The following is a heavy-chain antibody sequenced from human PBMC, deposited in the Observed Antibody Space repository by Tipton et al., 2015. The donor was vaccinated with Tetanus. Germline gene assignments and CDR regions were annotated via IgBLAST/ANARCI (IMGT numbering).Heavy chain of an antibody. CDR1: GGSITSNY. D-gene: IGHD2-21*01. J-gene: IGHJ4*02. CDR2: IYAPGIT. CDR3: ARLTYLYETTIPYSAQFYFEF. V-gene: IGHV4-4*07. Sequence: TLSLTCTVSGGSITSNYWTWIRQPAGKGLEWIGRIYAPGITNYNPSLKSRVSMSVDKSKNQFSLKLSSVTAADTAVYYCARLTYLYETTIPYSAQFYFEFWGQGTLVTVSS.